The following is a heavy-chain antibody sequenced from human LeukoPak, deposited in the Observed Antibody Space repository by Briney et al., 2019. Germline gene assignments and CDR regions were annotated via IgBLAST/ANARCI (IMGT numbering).Heavy chain of an antibody. D-gene: IGHD6-13*01. CDR1: GFTVSSNY. CDR2: ITNSGSTI. CDR3: ATHIAEATALHY. J-gene: IGHJ4*02. V-gene: IGHV3-11*01. Sequence: GGSLRLSCAASGFTVSSNYMSWVRQAPGKGLEWISYITNSGSTIYYADSVKGRFTVSRDNAKNSLYLQMNTLRAEDTAVYYCATHIAEATALHYWGQGTLVTVSS.